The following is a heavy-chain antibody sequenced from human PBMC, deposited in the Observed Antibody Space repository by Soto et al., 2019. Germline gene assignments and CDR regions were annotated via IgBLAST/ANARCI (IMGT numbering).Heavy chain of an antibody. CDR3: ARGALTMVRGVIIYCYYDMDV. CDR2: TYYTSKWYN. CDR1: GDSVSSNSAA. V-gene: IGHV6-1*01. J-gene: IGHJ6*02. Sequence: SQTLSLTRAIPGDSVSSNSAAWNWIKQSPSRGLEWLGRTYYTSKWYNDYAVSVKSRITINPDTSKNQFSLQLNSVTPEDTAVYYCARGALTMVRGVIIYCYYDMDVWGQGTTVTVSS. D-gene: IGHD3-10*01.